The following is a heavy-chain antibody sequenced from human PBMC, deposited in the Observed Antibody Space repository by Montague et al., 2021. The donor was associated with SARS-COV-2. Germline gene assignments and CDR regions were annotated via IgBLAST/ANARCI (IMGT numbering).Heavy chain of an antibody. CDR1: GASIDTGNHY. CDR3: GRDSVSYGLDV. V-gene: IGHV4-61*02. J-gene: IGHJ6*02. Sequence: TLSLTCRVSGASIDTGNHYWTWLRQSAGQGLEWIGIIYNSGPTNYNPTLKSPITITLDRAKNHFSLLLSSVTAADTATYYCGRDSVSYGLDVWGQGTTVTVSS. CDR2: IYNSGPT. D-gene: IGHD3-16*01.